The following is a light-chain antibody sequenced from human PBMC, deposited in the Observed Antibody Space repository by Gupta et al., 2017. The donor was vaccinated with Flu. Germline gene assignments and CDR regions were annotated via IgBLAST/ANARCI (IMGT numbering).Light chain of an antibody. CDR1: DIESKS. CDR3: QVWDTSSDHVV. J-gene: IGLJ2*01. V-gene: IGLV3-21*03. Sequence: YVLPQPPSVSVAPGKTARITCGGDDIESKSVHWCQQKPGQAPVLVVYDDRDRPSGIPERFSGSNSETTATLTINRVEAGDEADYYCQVWDTSSDHVVFGGGTKLTVL. CDR2: DDR.